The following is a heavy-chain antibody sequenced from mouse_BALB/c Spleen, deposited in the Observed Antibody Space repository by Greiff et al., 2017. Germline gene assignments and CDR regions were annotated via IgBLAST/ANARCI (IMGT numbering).Heavy chain of an antibody. Sequence: VQLKESGAELVRPGALVKLSCKASGFNIKDYYMHWVKQRPEQGLEWIGWIDPENGNTIYDPKFQGKASITADTSSNTAYLQLSSLTSEDTAVYYCARRGITTVPWFAYWGQGTLVTVSA. J-gene: IGHJ3*01. D-gene: IGHD1-1*01. CDR2: IDPENGNT. CDR1: GFNIKDYY. V-gene: IGHV14-1*02. CDR3: ARRGITTVPWFAY.